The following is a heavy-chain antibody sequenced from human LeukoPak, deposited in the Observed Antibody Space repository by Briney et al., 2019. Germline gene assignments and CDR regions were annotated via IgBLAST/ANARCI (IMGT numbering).Heavy chain of an antibody. D-gene: IGHD2/OR15-2a*01. CDR3: ARNRGLGPAEYFQH. V-gene: IGHV1-69*13. CDR1: GGTFSSYA. CDR2: IIPIFGTA. Sequence: SVKVSCKASGGTFSSYAISWVRQAPGQGLEWMGGIIPIFGTANYAQKSQGRVTITADESTSTAYMELSSLRSEDTAVYYCARNRGLGPAEYFQHWGQGTLVTVSS. J-gene: IGHJ1*01.